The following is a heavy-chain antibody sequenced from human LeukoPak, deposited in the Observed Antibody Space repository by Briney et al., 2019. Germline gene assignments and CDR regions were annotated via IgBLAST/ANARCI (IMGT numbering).Heavy chain of an antibody. J-gene: IGHJ5*02. CDR2: IKEDESEK. D-gene: IGHD6-13*01. CDR1: WFIVGTNY. CDR3: ARGRYSSSWLNWFDH. Sequence: PGGSLRLSCAASWFIVGTNYMTWVRQAPGKGREWVANIKEDESEKYYVDSVKGRFTISRDNAKNSLYLKMNSLRADDTAVYYCARGRYSSSWLNWFDHWGQGTLVTVSS. V-gene: IGHV3-7*01.